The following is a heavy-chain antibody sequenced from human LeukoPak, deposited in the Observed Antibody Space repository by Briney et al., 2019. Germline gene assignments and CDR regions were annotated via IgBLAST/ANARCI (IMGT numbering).Heavy chain of an antibody. CDR2: ISHSESA. V-gene: IGHV4-30-2*01. J-gene: IGHJ3*02. D-gene: IGHD4-11*01. CDR1: GGSISSGANY. Sequence: PSQTLSLTCTVSGGSISSGANYWSWIRQPPGRDLEWIGYISHSESAYYNPSLESRITISVDRSKNQFSLKLKSVTAADTAIYYCARDGGTTSNPSHDTFAIWGQGTMVAVSS. CDR3: ARDGGTTSNPSHDTFAI.